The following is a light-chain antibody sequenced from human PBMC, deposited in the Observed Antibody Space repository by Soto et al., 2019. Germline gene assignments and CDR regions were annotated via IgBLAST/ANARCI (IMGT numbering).Light chain of an antibody. CDR2: KAS. CDR1: QSISSW. Sequence: DIQMTQSPSTLSASAGDRVTITCRASQSISSWLAWYQQKPGKAPKLLIYKASSLESGVPSRLSGSGSGTEFTLTISSLQPDDFATYYCQQYNSYSATFGPGTKVDIK. J-gene: IGKJ3*01. V-gene: IGKV1-5*03. CDR3: QQYNSYSAT.